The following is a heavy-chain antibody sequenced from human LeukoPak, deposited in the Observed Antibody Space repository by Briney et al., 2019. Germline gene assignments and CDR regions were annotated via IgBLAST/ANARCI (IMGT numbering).Heavy chain of an antibody. CDR1: GFTFSSYA. CDR3: ARVGGAAANY. Sequence: GGSLRLSCAASGFTFSSYAMSWVRQAPGKGLEWVSLIYNVGTTHYADSVKGRFTISRDNSKNTLFLQMNSLRAEDTAVYYCARVGGAAANYWGREPWSPSPQ. CDR2: IYNVGTT. J-gene: IGHJ4*02. V-gene: IGHV3-53*01. D-gene: IGHD6-13*01.